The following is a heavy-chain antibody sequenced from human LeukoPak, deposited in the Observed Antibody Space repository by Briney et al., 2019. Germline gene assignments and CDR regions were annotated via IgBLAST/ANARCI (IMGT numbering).Heavy chain of an antibody. CDR3: ARDRSYGSFDF. V-gene: IGHV3-20*01. J-gene: IGHJ4*02. CDR1: GFTFDDHG. CDR2: INWNGGST. Sequence: PGGSLRLSCAASGFTFDDHGMNWVRQAPGKGLEWVSGINWNGGSTFYADSVKGRFTISRDNAKNALYLQMNSLTAEDTALYHCARDRSYGSFDFWGQGTLVTVFS. D-gene: IGHD5-18*01.